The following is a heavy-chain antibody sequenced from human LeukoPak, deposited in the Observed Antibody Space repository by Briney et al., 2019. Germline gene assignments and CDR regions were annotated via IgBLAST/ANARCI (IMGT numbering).Heavy chain of an antibody. J-gene: IGHJ4*02. Sequence: PGGSLRLSCAASGFTFDDYAMHWVRQAPGKGLEWVSGISWNSGSIGYADSVKGRFTISRDNSKNTLYLQMNSLRAEDTAVYYCAKVLIGHGSNELQDYWGQGTLVTVSS. CDR1: GFTFDDYA. V-gene: IGHV3-9*01. CDR2: ISWNSGSI. D-gene: IGHD5-24*01. CDR3: AKVLIGHGSNELQDY.